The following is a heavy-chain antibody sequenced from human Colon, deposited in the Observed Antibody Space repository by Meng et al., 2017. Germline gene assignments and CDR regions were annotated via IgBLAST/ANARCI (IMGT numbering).Heavy chain of an antibody. CDR1: GYTFTGYY. CDR3: ARSPYDFWSGYSRIFDY. J-gene: IGHJ4*02. D-gene: IGHD3-3*01. Sequence: QVRLVQSGAEVKKPWASVKVSCKASGYTFTGYYMHWVRQAPGQGLEWMGRINPNSGGTNYAQKFQGRVTMTRDTSISTAYMELSRLRSDDTAVYYCARSPYDFWSGYSRIFDYWGQGTLVTVSS. V-gene: IGHV1-2*06. CDR2: INPNSGGT.